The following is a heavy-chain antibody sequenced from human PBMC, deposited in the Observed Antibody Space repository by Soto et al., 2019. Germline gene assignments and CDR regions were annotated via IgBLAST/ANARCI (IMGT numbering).Heavy chain of an antibody. CDR3: AKTTRHPTHEP. CDR1: GFHFGIFA. CDR2: ISGDGAAT. V-gene: IGHV3-23*02. J-gene: IGHJ5*02. D-gene: IGHD1-1*01. Sequence: GGSLRLSCAASGFHFGIFAMTWVRQAPGKGLQWVSAISGDGAATYYGDSVKGRFTISRDNSKNTLYLQMKSLTVDDTAIYFCAKTTRHPTHEPWGQGALVTVSS.